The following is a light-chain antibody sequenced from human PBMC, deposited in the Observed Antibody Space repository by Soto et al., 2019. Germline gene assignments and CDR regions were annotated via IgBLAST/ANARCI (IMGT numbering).Light chain of an antibody. CDR3: LQYDSSPWT. J-gene: IGKJ1*01. CDR2: GAS. V-gene: IGKV3-20*01. Sequence: EIVLTQSPGTLSLSPGERATLSCRASQSVSDSYLAWYQQKPGQAPRLLVHGASSRATALPDRFSGSGSGADFTLTISRLEPEDFAVYYCLQYDSSPWTFGQGTKVDIK. CDR1: QSVSDSY.